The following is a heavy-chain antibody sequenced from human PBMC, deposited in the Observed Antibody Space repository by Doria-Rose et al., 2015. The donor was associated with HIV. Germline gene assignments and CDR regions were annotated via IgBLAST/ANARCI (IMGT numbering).Heavy chain of an antibody. CDR3: ARETDGYYNFWSGYFDY. D-gene: IGHD3-3*01. CDR1: GFTFTNYW. Sequence: LVQPGGSLRLSCVVSGFTFTNYWMHWVRQVPGKGLEWVASIKQDGSEKNYMGSVKGRFTISRGNAKNSLFLQMNSLRADDTAVYYCARETDGYYNFWSGYFDYWGQGTLVTVSS. J-gene: IGHJ4*02. V-gene: IGHV3-7*01. CDR2: IKQDGSEK.